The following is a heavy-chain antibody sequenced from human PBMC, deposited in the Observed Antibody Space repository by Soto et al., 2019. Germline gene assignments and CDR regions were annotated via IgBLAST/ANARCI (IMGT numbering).Heavy chain of an antibody. D-gene: IGHD6-13*01. CDR1: GFTFSSYA. V-gene: IGHV3-23*01. Sequence: EVQLLESGGGLVQPGGSLRLSCAASGFTFSSYAMSWVRQAPGKGLEWVSAISGSGGSTYYADSVKGRFTISRDKSKNTLYLQMNSLRAEDTALYYCATTAGTYYYYGMDVWGQGTTVTVSS. CDR3: ATTAGTYYYYGMDV. J-gene: IGHJ6*02. CDR2: ISGSGGST.